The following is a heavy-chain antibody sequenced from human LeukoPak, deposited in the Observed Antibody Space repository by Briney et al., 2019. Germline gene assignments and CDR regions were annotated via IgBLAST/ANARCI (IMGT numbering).Heavy chain of an antibody. CDR2: INPNSGGT. D-gene: IGHD4-17*01. J-gene: IGHJ4*02. CDR3: GRDLVYGDYLNYFDY. Sequence: TVTLSPMPSGYTFTVDNMQWVRQAPGQGRERMGWINPNSGGTNYAQKFQGRVKINWETTISTAYMELSRLRSDTPAGYYGGRDLVYGDYLNYFDYWGQGTLVTVSS. V-gene: IGHV1-2*02. CDR1: GYTFTVDN.